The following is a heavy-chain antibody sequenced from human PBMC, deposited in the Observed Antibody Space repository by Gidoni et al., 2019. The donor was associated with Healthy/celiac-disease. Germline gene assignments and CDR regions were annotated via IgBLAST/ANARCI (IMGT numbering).Heavy chain of an antibody. V-gene: IGHV3-7*01. CDR1: GFTFSSYW. J-gene: IGHJ3*02. Sequence: EVQLVESGGGLVHPGGSLRLSCAASGFTFSSYWMSWVRQAAGKGLEWVDNIKQDGSEKYYVDSVKGRFTISRDNAKNSLYRQMNSLRAEDTAVYYCARFDPGPEAFDIWGQGTMVTVSS. D-gene: IGHD3-10*01. CDR3: ARFDPGPEAFDI. CDR2: IKQDGSEK.